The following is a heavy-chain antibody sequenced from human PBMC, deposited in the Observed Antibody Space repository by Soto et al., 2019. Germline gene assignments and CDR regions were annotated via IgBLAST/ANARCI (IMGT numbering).Heavy chain of an antibody. CDR3: TTPGGYSGYDTGYYYYYYGMDV. D-gene: IGHD5-12*01. CDR1: GFTFSNAW. Sequence: EVQLVESGGGLVKPGGSLRLSCAASGFTFSNAWMNWVRQAPGKGLEWVGRIKSKTDGGTTDYAAPVKGRFTISRDDSKNTLYLQMNSLKTEDTAVYYCTTPGGYSGYDTGYYYYYYGMDVWGQGTTVTVS. V-gene: IGHV3-15*07. CDR2: IKSKTDGGTT. J-gene: IGHJ6*02.